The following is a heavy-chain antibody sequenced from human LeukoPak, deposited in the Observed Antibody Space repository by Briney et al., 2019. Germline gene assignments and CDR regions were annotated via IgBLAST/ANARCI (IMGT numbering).Heavy chain of an antibody. Sequence: GGSLRLSCAASGFTFSDYYMNWVRQAPGKGLEWVANIKQDGSEKYYVDSVKGRFTISRDNAKNSLYLQMNSLRAEDTAVYYCARGWIQLWYPFDYWGQGTLVTVSS. D-gene: IGHD5-18*01. J-gene: IGHJ4*02. CDR2: IKQDGSEK. CDR3: ARGWIQLWYPFDY. V-gene: IGHV3-7*01. CDR1: GFTFSDYY.